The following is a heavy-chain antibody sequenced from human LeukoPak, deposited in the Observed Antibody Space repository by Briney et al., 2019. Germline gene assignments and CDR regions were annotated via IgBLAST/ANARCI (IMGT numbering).Heavy chain of an antibody. CDR2: ISSSSSYI. D-gene: IGHD5-12*01. Sequence: NSGGSLRLSCAASGFTFSSYSMNWVRQAPGKGLEWVSSISSSSSYIYYADSVKGRFTISRDNAKNSLYLQMNSLRAEDTAVYYCARAWGEYSGYDYGYYYYGMDVWGQGTTVTVSS. V-gene: IGHV3-21*01. CDR1: GFTFSSYS. J-gene: IGHJ6*02. CDR3: ARAWGEYSGYDYGYYYYGMDV.